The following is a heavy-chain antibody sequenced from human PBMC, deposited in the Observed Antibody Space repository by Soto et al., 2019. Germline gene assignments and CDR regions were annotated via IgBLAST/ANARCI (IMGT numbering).Heavy chain of an antibody. V-gene: IGHV1-8*01. CDR2: MNPNIGNT. Sequence: ASVKVSCKASGYTFTSYDINWVRQATGQGLERKGWMNPNIGNTGYAQKFQGRVTMTRNTSISTAYMELRSLRSEDTAVYYCARTAGYYYGDYNFDYWGQGTLVTVS. J-gene: IGHJ4*02. D-gene: IGHD4-17*01. CDR1: GYTFTSYD. CDR3: ARTAGYYYGDYNFDY.